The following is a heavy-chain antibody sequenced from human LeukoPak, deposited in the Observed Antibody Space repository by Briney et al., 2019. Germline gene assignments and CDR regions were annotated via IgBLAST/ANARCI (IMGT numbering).Heavy chain of an antibody. CDR2: IYYSGST. CDR3: ARGSRERYYSSD. D-gene: IGHD3-10*01. J-gene: IGHJ4*02. V-gene: IGHV4-61*01. Sequence: PSETLTLSCTAPGGSVSSGNNHWSRIRQPPGKGLEWIGYIYYSGSTKYNPSLKSRVTISVDASKTQFSLKLNSVTAADTAVYYCARGSRERYYSSDWDQGTLVTVSS. CDR1: GGSVSSGNNH.